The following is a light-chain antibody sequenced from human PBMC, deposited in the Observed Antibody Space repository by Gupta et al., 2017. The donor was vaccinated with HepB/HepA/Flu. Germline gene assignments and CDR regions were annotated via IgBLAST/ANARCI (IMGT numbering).Light chain of an antibody. V-gene: IGKV3-11*01. Sequence: EIVLTQSPATLSLSPGERATLSCRASQSVNNYIAWYQQKPGQAPRLLLYDASNRASGIPARFSGRGSGTDFTLTISSLEPEDFAVYYCQQRNYWPLTFGGGTKVEIK. CDR1: QSVNNY. CDR3: QQRNYWPLT. J-gene: IGKJ4*01. CDR2: DAS.